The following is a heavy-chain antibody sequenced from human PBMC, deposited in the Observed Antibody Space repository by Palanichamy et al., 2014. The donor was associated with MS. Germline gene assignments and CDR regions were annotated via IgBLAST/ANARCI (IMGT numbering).Heavy chain of an antibody. D-gene: IGHD3-10*01. J-gene: IGHJ4*02. Sequence: QVQLQESGPGLVKPSQTLSLTCTVSGVSINTDDYYWSWLRQFPGKGLEWIGYIYYIGYTYYNPSLRSRATISLDTSKDQFSLRLSSVTAADTAVYYCARLHGSHKNYFDYWGQGTLVTVSS. CDR1: GVSINTDDYY. V-gene: IGHV4-31*03. CDR3: ARLHGSHKNYFDY. CDR2: IYYIGYT.